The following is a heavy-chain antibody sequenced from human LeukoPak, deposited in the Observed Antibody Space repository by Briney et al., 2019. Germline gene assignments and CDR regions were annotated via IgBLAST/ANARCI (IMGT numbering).Heavy chain of an antibody. J-gene: IGHJ4*02. Sequence: GGSLRLSCAASGFTFSSYEINWVRQAPGKGLEWVSYISSSGSTRYYADSVKGRFTISRDNSKNTLYLQMNSLRAEDTAVYYCARRAGGYSHPYDYWGQGTLVTVSS. CDR2: ISSSGSTR. V-gene: IGHV3-48*03. CDR3: ARRAGGYSHPYDY. D-gene: IGHD4-23*01. CDR1: GFTFSSYE.